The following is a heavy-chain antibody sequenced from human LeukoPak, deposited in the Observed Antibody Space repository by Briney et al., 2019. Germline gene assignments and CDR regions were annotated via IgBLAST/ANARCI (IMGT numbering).Heavy chain of an antibody. CDR3: ARLVKKAFGMDV. J-gene: IGHJ6*02. Sequence: SETLSLTCTVSGDSISSYYWSWIRQPPGKGLEWIGYIYYSGSTNYNPSLKSRVTISVDPSKKQSSLVLSSVTAADTAVYYCARLVKKAFGMDVWGQGTTVTVSS. CDR1: GDSISSYY. CDR2: IYYSGST. D-gene: IGHD2-2*01. V-gene: IGHV4-59*08.